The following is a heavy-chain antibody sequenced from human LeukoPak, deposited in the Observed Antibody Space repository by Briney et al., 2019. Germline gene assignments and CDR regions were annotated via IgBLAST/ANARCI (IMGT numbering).Heavy chain of an antibody. Sequence: GGSLRLSCGASGFTFSGYSMNWVRQAPGKGLEWVSSISTSSSYIYYADSVKGRFTISRDNAKKSLYLQMNSLRAEDTAVYYCARGQRGQRDYYYYYYMDVWGKGTTVTISS. CDR2: ISTSSSYI. J-gene: IGHJ6*03. CDR3: ARGQRGQRDYYYYYYMDV. CDR1: GFTFSGYS. D-gene: IGHD3-10*01. V-gene: IGHV3-21*04.